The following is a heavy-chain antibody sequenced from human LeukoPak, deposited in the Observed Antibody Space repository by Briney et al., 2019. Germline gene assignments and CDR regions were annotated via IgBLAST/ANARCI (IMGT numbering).Heavy chain of an antibody. Sequence: PGGSLRLSCAASGFTVSSNYMSCVRQAPGKGLEWVSVIYSGGSTYYADSVKGRFTISRDNSKNTLYLQMNSLRAEDTAVYYCARVAVGSYWAFDIWGQGTMVTVSS. CDR3: ARVAVGSYWAFDI. CDR2: IYSGGST. CDR1: GFTVSSNY. V-gene: IGHV3-66*01. J-gene: IGHJ3*02. D-gene: IGHD2-8*02.